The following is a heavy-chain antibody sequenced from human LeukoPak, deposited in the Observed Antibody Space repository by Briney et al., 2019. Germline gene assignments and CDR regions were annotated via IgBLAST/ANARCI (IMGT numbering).Heavy chain of an antibody. CDR2: VSLDGIT. V-gene: IGHV4-4*02. J-gene: IGHJ6*01. CDR3: ARDSSAPRSYFALDV. Sequence: SETLSLACVFSGDSISDDSVNKNNWLNWVRQAPGKGLEWIGDVSLDGITNYNPSLLGRVTISLDKSAKQVSLRLTSVTAADTAIYYCARDSSAPRSYFALDVWGQGTTVTVSS. D-gene: IGHD6-19*01. CDR1: GDSISDDSVNKNNW.